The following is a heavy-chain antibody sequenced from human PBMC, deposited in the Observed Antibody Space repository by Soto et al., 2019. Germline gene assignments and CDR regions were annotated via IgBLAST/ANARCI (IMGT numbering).Heavy chain of an antibody. CDR1: LGSISTSTYY. J-gene: IGHJ4*02. Sequence: LSLTCTVSLGSISTSTYYWSWIRQPPGKGLEWIGNIYYSGSTNYRPSLQSRVTMSVDTSKNQFSLKLISVTAADTALYFCASVNFDSSGYYFDYWGQGALVTVYS. V-gene: IGHV4-39*01. D-gene: IGHD3-22*01. CDR2: IYYSGST. CDR3: ASVNFDSSGYYFDY.